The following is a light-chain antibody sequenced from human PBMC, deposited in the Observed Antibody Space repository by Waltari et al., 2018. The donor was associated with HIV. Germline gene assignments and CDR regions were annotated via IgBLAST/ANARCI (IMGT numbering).Light chain of an antibody. J-gene: IGLJ2*01. V-gene: IGLV6-57*04. Sequence: NFMLTQPHSVSESPGKTVTISCTRSSGRIASNYVQWYQQRPGGAPTTVIYENNQRPAGVPDRFSGSIDSSANSASLTISGLKTDDEADYYCQSYFASNDVIFSGGTTLTVL. CDR1: SGRIASNY. CDR3: QSYFASNDVI. CDR2: ENN.